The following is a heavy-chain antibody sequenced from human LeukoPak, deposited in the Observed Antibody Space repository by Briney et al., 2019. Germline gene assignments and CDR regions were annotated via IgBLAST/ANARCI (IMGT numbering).Heavy chain of an antibody. CDR3: AKDIESYYGMDV. V-gene: IGHV3-9*01. Sequence: GGSLRLSCAASGFTFDDYAMHWVRHAPGKGLEWVSGISWNSGSIGYADSVKGRFTISRDDAKNSLYLQMNSLRAEDTALYYCAKDIESYYGMDVWGQGTTVTVSS. J-gene: IGHJ6*02. D-gene: IGHD5-24*01. CDR2: ISWNSGSI. CDR1: GFTFDDYA.